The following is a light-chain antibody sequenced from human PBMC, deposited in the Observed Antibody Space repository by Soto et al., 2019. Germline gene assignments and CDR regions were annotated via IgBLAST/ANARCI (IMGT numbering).Light chain of an antibody. V-gene: IGLV2-14*01. Sequence: SVLTQPASVSGSPGQSITISCTGTSSDVGGYNYVSWYQQHPGKAPKLMIYDVSNRPSGVSNRFSGSKSGNTASLTISGLQADDEADYYCSSYTSSSTYVFGTGTEVTVL. CDR3: SSYTSSSTYV. CDR2: DVS. CDR1: SSDVGGYNY. J-gene: IGLJ1*01.